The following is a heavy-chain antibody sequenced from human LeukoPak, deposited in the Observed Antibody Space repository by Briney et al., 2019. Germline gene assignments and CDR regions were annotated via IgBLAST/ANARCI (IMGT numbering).Heavy chain of an antibody. J-gene: IGHJ4*02. V-gene: IGHV1-69*13. CDR2: IIPIFGTA. CDR1: GGTFSSYA. CDR3: AGFHPMVRRAMVDY. Sequence: ASVKVSCKASGGTFSSYAISWVRQAPGQGLEWMGGIIPIFGTANYAQKFQGRVTITADESTSTAYMELSSLRSEDTAVYYCAGFHPMVRRAMVDYWGQGTLVTVSS. D-gene: IGHD3-10*01.